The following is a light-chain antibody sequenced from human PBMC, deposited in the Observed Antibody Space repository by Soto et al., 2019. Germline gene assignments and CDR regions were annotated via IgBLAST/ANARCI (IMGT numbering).Light chain of an antibody. CDR2: GNR. Sequence: QAVVTQPPSVSGAPGQRVTISCTGNNSNLGAGYDVHWYQQLPGAAPKLVIFGNRNRPSGVPERFSGSKSGTSASLAITGLQAEDEADYYRQAYDYSLTAFVFGGGTKLTVL. CDR3: QAYDYSLTAFV. V-gene: IGLV1-40*01. CDR1: NSNLGAGYD. J-gene: IGLJ3*02.